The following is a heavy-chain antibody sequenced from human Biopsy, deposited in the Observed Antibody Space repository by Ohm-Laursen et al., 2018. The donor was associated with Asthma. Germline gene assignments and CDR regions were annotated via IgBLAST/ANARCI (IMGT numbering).Heavy chain of an antibody. CDR2: VYYSGST. CDR3: ARGVDRVAGLLDHFDS. J-gene: IGHJ4*02. Sequence: TLSLTCTVSGGSINNFYWSWIRQPQGKGLESIGNVYYSGSTNYNPSLKSRVTISIDASKNQFSLKLTSVTAADTAVYYCARGVDRVAGLLDHFDSWGQVTLVTVSS. D-gene: IGHD6-19*01. V-gene: IGHV4-59*01. CDR1: GGSINNFY.